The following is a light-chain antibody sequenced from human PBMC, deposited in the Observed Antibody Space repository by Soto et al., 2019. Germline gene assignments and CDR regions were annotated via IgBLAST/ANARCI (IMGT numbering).Light chain of an antibody. V-gene: IGKV1-6*01. CDR1: QGIGND. CDR3: LHDYIYPYT. Sequence: ALQMTQSPSSLSASVGDTVTITCRASQGIGNDLGWYQQKPGKAPKLLIYSASSLQTGVPSRFSGSGSGTDFTLTISSLQPEDFATYYCLHDYIYPYTFGQGTKLEIK. J-gene: IGKJ2*01. CDR2: SAS.